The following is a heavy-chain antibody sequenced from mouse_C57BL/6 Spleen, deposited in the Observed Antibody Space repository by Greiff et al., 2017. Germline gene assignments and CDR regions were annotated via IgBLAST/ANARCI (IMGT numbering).Heavy chain of an antibody. J-gene: IGHJ1*03. CDR1: GYAFSSSW. CDR2: IYPGDGDT. CDR3: ARHRYDGYYWYFDV. V-gene: IGHV1-82*01. Sequence: QVHVKQSGPELVKPGASVKISCKASGYAFSSSWMNWVKQRPGKGLEWIGRIYPGDGDTNYNGKFKGKATLTADKSSSTAYMQLSSLTSEDSAVYFGARHRYDGYYWYFDVWGTGTTVTVSS. D-gene: IGHD2-3*01.